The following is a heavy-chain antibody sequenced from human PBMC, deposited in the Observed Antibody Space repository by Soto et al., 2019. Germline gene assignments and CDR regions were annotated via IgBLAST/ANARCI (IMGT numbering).Heavy chain of an antibody. V-gene: IGHV3-23*01. J-gene: IGHJ4*02. Sequence: EVQILESGGGLVQPGGSLRLSCTASGFTFSTFDMTWVRQAPGKGLEWVSVISVKDNMTYYTDSVKGRFTISRENSKHVLFVQMDSLRVDDTAVYYCVKGNWGDYWGEGTLVTVSS. CDR2: ISVKDNMT. CDR3: VKGNWGDY. CDR1: GFTFSTFD. D-gene: IGHD3-16*01.